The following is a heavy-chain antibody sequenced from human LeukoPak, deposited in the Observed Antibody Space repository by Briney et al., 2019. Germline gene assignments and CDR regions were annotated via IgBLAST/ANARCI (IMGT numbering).Heavy chain of an antibody. CDR3: ARENYDFWSGYYYFDY. Sequence: GGSLRLSCAASGFTFSSYWMSWVRQAPGKGLEWVANIKQDGSEKYYVDSVKGRFTISRDNAKNSLYLPMNSLRAEDTAVYYCARENYDFWSGYYYFDYWGQGTLVTVSS. D-gene: IGHD3-3*01. V-gene: IGHV3-7*01. J-gene: IGHJ4*02. CDR1: GFTFSSYW. CDR2: IKQDGSEK.